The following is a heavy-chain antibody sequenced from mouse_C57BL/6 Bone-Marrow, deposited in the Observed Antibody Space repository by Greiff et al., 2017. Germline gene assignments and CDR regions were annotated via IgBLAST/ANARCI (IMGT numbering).Heavy chain of an antibody. CDR3: ARLTTVVDAMDY. D-gene: IGHD1-1*01. V-gene: IGHV5-6*01. CDR1: GFTFSSYG. Sequence: DVHLVESGGDLVKPGGSLKLSCAASGFTFSSYGMSWVRQTPDKRLEWVATISSGGSYTYYPDSVKGRFIISRDNAKNTLYLQMSSLKSEDTAMYYCARLTTVVDAMDYWGQGTSVTVSS. J-gene: IGHJ4*01. CDR2: ISSGGSYT.